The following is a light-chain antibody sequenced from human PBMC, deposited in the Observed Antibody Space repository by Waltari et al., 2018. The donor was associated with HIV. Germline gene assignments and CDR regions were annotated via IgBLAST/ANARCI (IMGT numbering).Light chain of an antibody. CDR3: QVWVDSRDVAVI. CDR2: DDS. J-gene: IGLJ2*01. V-gene: IGLV3-21*04. Sequence: SYALTQPPSVSVAPGKTARITCGGDNIGGKLVHWYQQKPGQAAVLVICDDSDRPSGIPERFSGSNSGNTATLTISRVEGGDEADYYCQVWVDSRDVAVIFGGGTKLTVL. CDR1: NIGGKL.